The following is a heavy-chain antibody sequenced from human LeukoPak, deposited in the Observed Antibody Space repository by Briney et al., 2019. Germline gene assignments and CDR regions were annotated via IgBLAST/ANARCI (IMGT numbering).Heavy chain of an antibody. CDR2: INHSGST. CDR3: ARDYGDYGTFDY. CDR1: GGSFSGYY. D-gene: IGHD4-17*01. V-gene: IGHV4-34*01. J-gene: IGHJ4*02. Sequence: SETLSLTCAVYGGSFSGYYWSWIRRPPGKGLEWIGEINHSGSTNNNPSLKSRVTISVDTSKNQFSLKLSSVTAADTAVYYCARDYGDYGTFDYWGQGTLVTVSS.